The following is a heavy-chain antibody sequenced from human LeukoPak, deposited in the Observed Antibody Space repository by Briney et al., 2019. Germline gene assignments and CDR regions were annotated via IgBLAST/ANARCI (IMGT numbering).Heavy chain of an antibody. V-gene: IGHV3-23*01. J-gene: IGHJ5*02. CDR2: ISNDGGGT. D-gene: IGHD3-22*01. Sequence: GGSLRLSCSASGFIFNNYGLMWVRQAPGKGLEWVSAISNDGGGTTYADFVKGRFTISRDNTKNTLSLQMNSLRPEDTALYYCAKGNSGYFADLWGQGTVVTVSS. CDR1: GFIFNNYG. CDR3: AKGNSGYFADL.